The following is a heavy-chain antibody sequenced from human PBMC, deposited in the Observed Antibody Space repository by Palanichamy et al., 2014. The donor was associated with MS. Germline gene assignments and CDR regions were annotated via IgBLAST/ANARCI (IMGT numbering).Heavy chain of an antibody. CDR3: ARDNSGDGWYY. Sequence: EVQLVESGGGLVQPGGSLRLSCVVSGFTFRDYWMSWVRQAPGKGLEWVANINKDGSEKHYVDSVRGRFTISRDNAKNSLYLQTSSLRVEDTAVYYCARDNSGDGWYYWGQGTLVPVSS. J-gene: IGHJ4*02. D-gene: IGHD5-24*01. CDR2: INKDGSEK. CDR1: GFTFRDYW. V-gene: IGHV3-7*03.